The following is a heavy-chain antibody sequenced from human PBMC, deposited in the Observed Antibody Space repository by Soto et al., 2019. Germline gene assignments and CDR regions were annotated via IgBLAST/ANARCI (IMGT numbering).Heavy chain of an antibody. V-gene: IGHV3-33*01. CDR3: VRGDNWNDEASDY. D-gene: IGHD1-1*01. CDR2: IWSDGNNR. Sequence: QVQLVESGGGVVQPGRSLRLSCAASGFMFSNHGMHWVRQAPGNGLEWVAVIWSDGNNRYYADSVKGRFTISRDNSKNTVYLQMNSLRAEDTPEYYCVRGDNWNDEASDYWGQGTLVTVSS. J-gene: IGHJ4*02. CDR1: GFMFSNHG.